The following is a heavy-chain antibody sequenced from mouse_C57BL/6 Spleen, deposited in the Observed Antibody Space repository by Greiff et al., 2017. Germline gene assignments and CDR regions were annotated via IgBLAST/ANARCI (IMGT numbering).Heavy chain of an antibody. CDR2: IDPATGGT. CDR3: TRRRDGDYDYDNYAMGG. J-gene: IGHJ4*01. CDR1: GYTFTDYG. Sequence: QVQLQQSGAELVRPGASVTLSCKASGYTFTDYGMHWVKQTPVHGLEWIGAIDPATGGTAYNQKFKGKAILTADKSSSTAYMELRSLTSEDSAVYYCTRRRDGDYDYDNYAMGGRGKGTSVTVAS. D-gene: IGHD2-4*01. V-gene: IGHV1-15*01.